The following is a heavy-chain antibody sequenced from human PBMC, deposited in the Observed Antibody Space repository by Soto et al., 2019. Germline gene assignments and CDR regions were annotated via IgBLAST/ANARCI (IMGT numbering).Heavy chain of an antibody. J-gene: IGHJ3*02. Sequence: SETLSLTCTVSGGSISSYYWSWIRQPPGKGLEWIGYIYYSGSTNYNPSLKSRVSISVDTSKNQFSLRLNSVTAADTAVYYCARRWGGTFDIWGQGTMVTVSS. CDR2: IYYSGST. CDR3: ARRWGGTFDI. CDR1: GGSISSYY. V-gene: IGHV4-59*08. D-gene: IGHD3-10*01.